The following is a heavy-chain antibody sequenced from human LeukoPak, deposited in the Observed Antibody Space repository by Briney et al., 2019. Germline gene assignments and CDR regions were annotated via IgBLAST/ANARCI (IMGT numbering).Heavy chain of an antibody. D-gene: IGHD6-13*01. CDR3: ARRIHRAFGIAAAGVFDY. Sequence: SETLSLTCIVSGGSVTSGDYDWSWIRQPPGQGLEWIGYIHYSGGRNFNPSLKSRVTTSLETSKNQFSLKLSSVTAADTAVYFCARRIHRAFGIAAAGVFDYWGQGILVTVSS. V-gene: IGHV4-61*08. J-gene: IGHJ4*02. CDR1: GGSVTSGDYD. CDR2: IHYSGGR.